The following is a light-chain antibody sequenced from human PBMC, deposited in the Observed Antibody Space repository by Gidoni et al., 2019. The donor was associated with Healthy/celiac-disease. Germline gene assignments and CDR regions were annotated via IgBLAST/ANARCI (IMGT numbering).Light chain of an antibody. V-gene: IGKV1-9*01. CDR2: AAS. J-gene: IGKJ3*01. CDR3: QQLNSYPNSFT. Sequence: DIQLTQSPSFLSASVGDRVTITCRASQGISSYLAWYQQKPGKAPKLLIYAASTLQSGVPSRFSGSGSGTEFTLTISSLQPEDFATYYCQQLNSYPNSFTFGPGTKVDIK. CDR1: QGISSY.